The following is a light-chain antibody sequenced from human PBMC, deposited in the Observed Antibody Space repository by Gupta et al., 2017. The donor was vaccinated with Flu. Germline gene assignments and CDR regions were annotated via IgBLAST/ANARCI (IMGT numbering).Light chain of an antibody. V-gene: IGLV2-14*01. Sequence: QSALTQPASVSGSPGQSITISCTGTRRDVGRSDSVSWYQQHPGKAPKLLIYDVSNRPSGVSSRFSGSKSGNTASLTISGLQAEDETDYYCSSYTSISTFYVFGTGTKVTVL. J-gene: IGLJ1*01. CDR3: SSYTSISTFYV. CDR1: RRDVGRSDS. CDR2: DVS.